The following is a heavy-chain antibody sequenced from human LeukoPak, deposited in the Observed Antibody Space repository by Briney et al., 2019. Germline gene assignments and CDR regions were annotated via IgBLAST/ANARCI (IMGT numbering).Heavy chain of an antibody. CDR3: AKDRGMVRGVITYYFDY. J-gene: IGHJ4*02. V-gene: IGHV3-48*03. CDR1: GFTFSSYE. D-gene: IGHD3-10*01. Sequence: PGGSLRLSCAASGFTFSSYEMNWVRQAPGKGLEWVSYISSSGSTIYYADSVKGRFTISRDNAKNSLYLQMNSLRAEDTAVYYCAKDRGMVRGVITYYFDYWGQGTLVTVSS. CDR2: ISSSGSTI.